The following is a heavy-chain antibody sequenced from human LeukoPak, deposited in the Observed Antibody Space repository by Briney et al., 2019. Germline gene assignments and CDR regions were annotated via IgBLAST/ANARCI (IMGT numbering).Heavy chain of an antibody. J-gene: IGHJ4*02. Sequence: PGGSLRLSCAASGFTFSSYGMHWVRQAPGKGLEWVAFIRYDGSNKYYADSVKGRFTISRDNSKNTLYLQMNSLRAEDTAVYYCAKEDDYSNPIDYWGQGTLVTVSS. CDR1: GFTFSSYG. D-gene: IGHD4-11*01. CDR3: AKEDDYSNPIDY. CDR2: IRYDGSNK. V-gene: IGHV3-30*02.